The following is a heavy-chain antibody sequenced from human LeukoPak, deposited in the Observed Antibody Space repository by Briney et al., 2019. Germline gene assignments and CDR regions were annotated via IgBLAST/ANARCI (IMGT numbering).Heavy chain of an antibody. J-gene: IGHJ4*02. CDR2: ISSSSSYI. D-gene: IGHD2-2*01. CDR3: AKDQWAYCSSTSCSPPDY. Sequence: PGGSLRLSCAASGFTFSSYSMNWVRQAPGKGLEWVSSISSSSSYIYYADSVKGRFTISRDNAKNSLYLQMNSLRAEDTAVYYCAKDQWAYCSSTSCSPPDYWGQGTLVTVSS. CDR1: GFTFSSYS. V-gene: IGHV3-21*03.